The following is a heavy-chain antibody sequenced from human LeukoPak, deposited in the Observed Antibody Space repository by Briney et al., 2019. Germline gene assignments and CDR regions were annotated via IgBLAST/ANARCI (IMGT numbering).Heavy chain of an antibody. Sequence: WETLSLTCTVSGCTIISHYCSWVRQPPGTGLEWIGYMSYSRSTNYNPSLKSRVTRSVDTSKNQFSLKLSSATAADTAVYYCARDQGDYCDYWGQGTLVTVSS. CDR2: MSYSRST. CDR1: GCTIISHY. CDR3: ARDQGDYCDY. J-gene: IGHJ4*02. V-gene: IGHV4-59*11.